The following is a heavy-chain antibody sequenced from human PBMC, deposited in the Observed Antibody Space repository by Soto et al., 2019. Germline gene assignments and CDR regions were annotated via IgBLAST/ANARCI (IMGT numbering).Heavy chain of an antibody. V-gene: IGHV4-39*01. CDR2: VYYSGST. CDR1: GGSISSSSYY. J-gene: IGHJ5*02. Sequence: QLQLRESGPGLVKPSETLSLTCTVSGGSISSSSYYWGWIRQPPGKGLEGMGSVYYSGSTYYNPSLKSRVTICVDTSNNQFSLKLSSVTAADAAVYSCARHRGYHDSSGYLLPNWFDPWGQGTLVTVSS. D-gene: IGHD3-22*01. CDR3: ARHRGYHDSSGYLLPNWFDP.